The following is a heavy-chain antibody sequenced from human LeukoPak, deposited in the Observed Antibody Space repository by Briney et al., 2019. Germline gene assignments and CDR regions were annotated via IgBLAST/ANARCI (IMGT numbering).Heavy chain of an antibody. V-gene: IGHV4-4*02. CDR1: GGSISSSNW. J-gene: IGHJ6*03. CDR3: ARESRTLHYFYYMDV. Sequence: SETLSLTCAVSGGSISSSNWWSWVRQPPGKGLEWIGEIYHSGSTNYNPSLKSRVTMSVDKSKNQFSLNLSSVTAADTAVYYCARESRTLHYFYYMDVWGKGTTVTVSS. CDR2: IYHSGST.